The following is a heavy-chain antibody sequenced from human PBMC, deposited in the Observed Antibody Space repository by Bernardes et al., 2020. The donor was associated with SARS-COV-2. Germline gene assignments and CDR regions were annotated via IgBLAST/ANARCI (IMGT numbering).Heavy chain of an antibody. D-gene: IGHD5-18*01. CDR2: VYTSGST. Sequence: SETLSLTCTVSGGSISSDNYYWNWIRQPAGKRLEWIGRVYTSGSTNYNPSLKSRVTISVDMSKKQFSLKLSSVTAADTAFYYCAREAYTPMITAPFCYFNLWGRGTLVTVSS. J-gene: IGHJ2*01. CDR1: GGSISSDNYY. CDR3: AREAYTPMITAPFCYFNL. V-gene: IGHV4-61*02.